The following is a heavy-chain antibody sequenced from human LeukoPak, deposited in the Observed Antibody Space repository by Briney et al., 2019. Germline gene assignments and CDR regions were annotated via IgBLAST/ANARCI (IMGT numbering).Heavy chain of an antibody. D-gene: IGHD6-13*01. V-gene: IGHV3-23*01. CDR1: GFTFNTYA. CDR3: AKASSSWYSEIDY. J-gene: IGHJ4*02. CDR2: ISGSGGST. Sequence: GGSLRLSCAASGFTFNTYAMAWVRQAPGKGLEWVSSISGSGGSTNYADSVKGRFFISRDKSGNTLFLQMSSLRAEDTAVYYCAKASSSWYSEIDYWGQGTQVTVST.